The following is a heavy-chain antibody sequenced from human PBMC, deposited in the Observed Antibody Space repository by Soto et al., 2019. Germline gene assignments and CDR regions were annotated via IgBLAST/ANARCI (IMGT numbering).Heavy chain of an antibody. V-gene: IGHV3-11*06. J-gene: IGHJ4*02. CDR3: ASIEGDFWSGYYPGY. CDR1: GFTFSDYY. D-gene: IGHD3-3*01. CDR2: ISSSSSYT. Sequence: GGSLRLSCAAPGFTFSDYYMSWIRQAPGKGLEWVSYISSSSSYTNYADSVKGRFTISRDNAKNSLYLQMNSLRAEDTAVYYCASIEGDFWSGYYPGYWGQGTLVTVSS.